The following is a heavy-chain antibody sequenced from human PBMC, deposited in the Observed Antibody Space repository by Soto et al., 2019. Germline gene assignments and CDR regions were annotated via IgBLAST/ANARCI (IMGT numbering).Heavy chain of an antibody. D-gene: IGHD2-15*01. V-gene: IGHV4-38-2*01. J-gene: IGHJ4*02. CDR1: GYSITRGYH. CDR3: ARASSGGNWDFDL. CDR2: ISERGSS. Sequence: SETLSLTCDVSGYSITRGYHWGWTRQPPGKGLEWIGSISERGSSYYNPSLKSRVTISRDTPKNQFSLTLSSVTAADTAIYFCARASSGGNWDFDLWGQGTLVTVSS.